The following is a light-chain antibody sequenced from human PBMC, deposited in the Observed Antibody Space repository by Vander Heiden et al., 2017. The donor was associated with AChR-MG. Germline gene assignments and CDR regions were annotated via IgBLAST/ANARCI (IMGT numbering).Light chain of an antibody. J-gene: IGKJ1*01. V-gene: IGKV2-24*01. CDR2: KIS. CDR1: QSLVHRDGNTY. CDR3: RQAKQNSWT. Sequence: DIVMTQTPLSSPVTLGQPASISCRSSQSLVHRDGNTYLSWLQQRPGQPPRRLIYKISNRCSGVPDRFSGSGAGTDFTLKISRVEPEDVGVYYCRQAKQNSWTFGQGTKVEIK.